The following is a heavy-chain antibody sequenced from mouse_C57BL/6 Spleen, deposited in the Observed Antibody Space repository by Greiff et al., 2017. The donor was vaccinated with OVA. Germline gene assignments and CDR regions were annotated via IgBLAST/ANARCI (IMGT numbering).Heavy chain of an antibody. Sequence: QVQLQQPGAELVKPGASVKMSCKASGYTFTSYWITWVKQRPGQGLEWIGDIYPGSGSTNYNEKFKSKATLTVDTSSSTAYMQLSSLTSEDSAVYYCARFDYDYDGGLDYWGQGTTLTVSS. D-gene: IGHD2-4*01. CDR1: GYTFTSYW. CDR3: ARFDYDYDGGLDY. CDR2: IYPGSGST. V-gene: IGHV1-55*01. J-gene: IGHJ2*01.